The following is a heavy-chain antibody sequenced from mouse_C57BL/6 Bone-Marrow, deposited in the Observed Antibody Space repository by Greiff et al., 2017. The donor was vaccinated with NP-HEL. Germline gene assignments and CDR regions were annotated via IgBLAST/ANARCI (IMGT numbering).Heavy chain of an antibody. CDR2: IHPNSGST. D-gene: IGHD2-5*01. CDR1: GYTFTSYW. CDR3: ARDYSIYGAY. V-gene: IGHV1-64*01. J-gene: IGHJ3*01. Sequence: QVQLQQPGAELVKPGASVKLSCKASGYTFTSYWMHWVKQRPGQGLEWIGMIHPNSGSTNYNEKFKSKATLTVDKSSSTAYMQLSSLTSEDAAVYYCARDYSIYGAYWGQGTLVTVSA.